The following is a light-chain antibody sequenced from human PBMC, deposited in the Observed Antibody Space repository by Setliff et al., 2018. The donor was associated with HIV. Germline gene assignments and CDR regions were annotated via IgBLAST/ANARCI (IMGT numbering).Light chain of an antibody. CDR2: EVS. V-gene: IGLV2-23*02. CDR1: SSDVGSYNL. J-gene: IGLJ1*01. CDR3: CSYAGSRIFYV. Sequence: QSALAQPASVSGSPGQSITISCTGTSSDVGSYNLVSWYQQHPGKAPKLMIYEVSKRPSGVSNRFSGSKSGNTASLTISGLQAEDEADYYCCSYAGSRIFYVFGTGTK.